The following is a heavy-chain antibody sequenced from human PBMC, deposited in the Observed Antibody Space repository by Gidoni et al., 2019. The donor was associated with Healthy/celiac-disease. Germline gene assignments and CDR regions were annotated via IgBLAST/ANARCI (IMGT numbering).Heavy chain of an antibody. D-gene: IGHD3-9*01. Sequence: QVQLQESGPGLVKPSETLSLTCTVSGGSISSYYWSWIRQPPGKGLEWIGYIYYSGSTNYNPSLKSRVTISVDTSKNQFSLKLSSVTAADTAVYYCAGRYFDWLPNPDAFDIWGQGTMVTVSS. CDR1: GGSISSYY. CDR3: AGRYFDWLPNPDAFDI. CDR2: IYYSGST. V-gene: IGHV4-59*01. J-gene: IGHJ3*02.